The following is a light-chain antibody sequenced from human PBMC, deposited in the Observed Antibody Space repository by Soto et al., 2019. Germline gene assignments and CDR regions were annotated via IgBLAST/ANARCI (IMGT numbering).Light chain of an antibody. V-gene: IGKV3-15*01. CDR1: QSVSSN. CDR2: GAS. J-gene: IGKJ5*01. CDR3: RQYNNWPPIT. Sequence: EIVMPQSPATLSLSPGERATLSCRASQSVSSNLAWYQQKPGQAPRLLIYGASTRATGIPARFSGSGSGTEYTLTISSLLSEDFAVYYCRQYNNWPPITFGQGTRLEMK.